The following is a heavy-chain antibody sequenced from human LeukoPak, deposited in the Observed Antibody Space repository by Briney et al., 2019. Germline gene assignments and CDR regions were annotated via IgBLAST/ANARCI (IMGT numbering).Heavy chain of an antibody. CDR3: ARDDSGYDGYFDY. V-gene: IGHV3-33*01. CDR1: GFTFSSYG. J-gene: IGHJ4*02. Sequence: GRSLRLSCAASGFTFSSYGMHWVRRAPGKGLEWVAVIWYDGSNKYYADSVKGRFTISRDNSKNTLYLQMNSLRAEDTAVYYCARDDSGYDGYFDYWGQGTLVTVSS. D-gene: IGHD5-12*01. CDR2: IWYDGSNK.